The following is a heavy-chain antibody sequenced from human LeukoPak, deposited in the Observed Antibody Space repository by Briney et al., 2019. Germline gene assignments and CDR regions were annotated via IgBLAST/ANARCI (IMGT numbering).Heavy chain of an antibody. CDR1: GFTFSSYG. Sequence: PGRSLRLSCAASGFTFSSYGMPWVRQAPGKGLEWVAVIWYDGSNKYYADSVKGRFTISRDNSKNTLYLRMNSLRAEDTAVYYCARDNTYSFDYWGQGTLVTVSS. V-gene: IGHV3-33*01. CDR2: IWYDGSNK. J-gene: IGHJ4*02. CDR3: ARDNTYSFDY. D-gene: IGHD2/OR15-2a*01.